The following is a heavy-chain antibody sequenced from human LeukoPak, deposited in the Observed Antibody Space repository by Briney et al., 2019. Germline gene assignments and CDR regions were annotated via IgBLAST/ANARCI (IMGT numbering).Heavy chain of an antibody. CDR1: GFTFSSYA. V-gene: IGHV3-23*01. D-gene: IGHD3-10*01. Sequence: PGGSLRLSCAASGFTFSSYAMSWVRQAPGKGLEWVSGISGSGSSTNYADSVKGRFTISRDNARNSLYLQMNSLRAEDTAVYYCARGEYGSGSYHIDYWGQGTLVTVSS. CDR2: ISGSGSST. CDR3: ARGEYGSGSYHIDY. J-gene: IGHJ4*02.